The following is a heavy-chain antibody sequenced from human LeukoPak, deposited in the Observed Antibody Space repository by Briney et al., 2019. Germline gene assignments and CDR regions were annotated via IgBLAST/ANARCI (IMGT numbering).Heavy chain of an antibody. CDR1: GYTFTGYY. CDR2: INPNSGGT. Sequence: ASVKVSCKASGYTFTGYYMHWVRQAPGQGLEWMGRINPNSGGTNYAQKFQGRVTMTRDTSISTAYMELSRLRSDDTAVYYCASYGGNGMGTFDIWGQGTMVTVSS. J-gene: IGHJ3*02. CDR3: ASYGGNGMGTFDI. D-gene: IGHD4-23*01. V-gene: IGHV1-2*06.